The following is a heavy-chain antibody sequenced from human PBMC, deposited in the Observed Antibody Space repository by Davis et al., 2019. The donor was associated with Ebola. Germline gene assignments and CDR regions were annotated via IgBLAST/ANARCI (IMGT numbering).Heavy chain of an antibody. J-gene: IGHJ4*02. CDR3: ARHIEVLRFLEWLPHPDY. CDR2: IHPGDSDT. V-gene: IGHV5-51*01. D-gene: IGHD3-3*01. Sequence: GESLKISCKGSGYSFTSYWIGWVRQMPGKGLEWMGIIHPGDSDTRYSPSFQGQVTISADKSISTAYLQWSSLKASDTAMYYCARHIEVLRFLEWLPHPDYWGQGTLVTVSS. CDR1: GYSFTSYW.